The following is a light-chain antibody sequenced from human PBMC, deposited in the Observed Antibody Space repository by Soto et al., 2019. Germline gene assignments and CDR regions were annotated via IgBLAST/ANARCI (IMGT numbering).Light chain of an antibody. CDR3: QQYNNWPPWT. CDR2: GAS. Sequence: EVVMTQSPATLSVSPGERATLSCRASHSVSSSLAWYQQKPGQAPRLLISGASTRAAGIPARFSGSGSGTEFTLTISSLQSEDFAVYYCQQYNNWPPWTFGRGTKVDIK. CDR1: HSVSSS. V-gene: IGKV3-15*01. J-gene: IGKJ1*01.